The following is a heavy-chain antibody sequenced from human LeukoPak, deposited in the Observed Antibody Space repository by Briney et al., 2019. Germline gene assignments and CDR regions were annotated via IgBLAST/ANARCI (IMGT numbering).Heavy chain of an antibody. Sequence: GGSLRLSCAASGFTVSSNYMSWVRQAPGKGLEWVSVIYSGGSTYYADSVKGGFTISRENSKNTLYRQMNSLRAEDTAVFYCARVASGSYWGYFDYWGQGTLVTVSS. J-gene: IGHJ4*02. V-gene: IGHV3-53*01. CDR3: ARVASGSYWGYFDY. CDR1: GFTVSSNY. D-gene: IGHD1-26*01. CDR2: IYSGGST.